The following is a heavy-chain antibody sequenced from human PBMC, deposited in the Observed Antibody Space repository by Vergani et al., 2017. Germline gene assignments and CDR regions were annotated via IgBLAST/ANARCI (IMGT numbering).Heavy chain of an antibody. CDR1: GGSISSGGYS. D-gene: IGHD2-15*01. J-gene: IGHJ5*02. CDR2: TYHSGST. CDR3: ARNTRYCSGGSCYSTFDP. V-gene: IGHV4-30-2*01. Sequence: QLQLQESGSGLVKPSQTLSLTCAVSGGSISSGGYSWSWIRQPPGKGLEWIGYTYHSGSTYYNPSLKSRVTISVYRSKNQFSLKLSSVTAADTALYYCARNTRYCSGGSCYSTFDPWGQGTLVTVSS.